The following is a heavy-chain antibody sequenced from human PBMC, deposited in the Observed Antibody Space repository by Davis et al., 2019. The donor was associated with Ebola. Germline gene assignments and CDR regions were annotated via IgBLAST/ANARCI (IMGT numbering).Heavy chain of an antibody. CDR2: LRYDGSNE. V-gene: IGHV3-30*02. J-gene: IGHJ6*03. Sequence: PGGSLRLSCAASGFTFSNYGMHWVRQAPGKGLEWVAFLRYDGSNEYYVDSVKGRFTISRDNSKDTLYLQMNSLRAEDTAVYYCAKQTLVAVPYYYDSSGYRTGNYYYYMDVWGKGTTVTVSS. D-gene: IGHD3-22*01. CDR3: AKQTLVAVPYYYDSSGYRTGNYYYYMDV. CDR1: GFTFSNYG.